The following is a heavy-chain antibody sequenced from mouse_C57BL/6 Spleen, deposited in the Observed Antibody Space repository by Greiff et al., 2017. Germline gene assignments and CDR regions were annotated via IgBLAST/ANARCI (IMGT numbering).Heavy chain of an antibody. V-gene: IGHV1-82*01. CDR3: ATVVPLAMDY. J-gene: IGHJ4*01. D-gene: IGHD1-1*01. Sequence: QVQLQQSGPELVKPGASVKISCKASGYAFSSSWMNWVKQRPGKGLEWIGRIYPGDGDTNYNGKFKGKATLTADKSSSTAYMQLSSLTSEGSAVYFCATVVPLAMDYWGQGTSVTVSS. CDR2: IYPGDGDT. CDR1: GYAFSSSW.